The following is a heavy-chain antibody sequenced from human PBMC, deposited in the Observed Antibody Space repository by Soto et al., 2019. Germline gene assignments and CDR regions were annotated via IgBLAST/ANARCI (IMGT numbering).Heavy chain of an antibody. Sequence: PGGSLRLSCAASGFTFSSYAMSWVRQAPGKGLEWVSAISGSGGSTYYADSVKGRFTISRDNSKNTLYLQMNSLRAEDTAVYYCAKGRVDYYGSGSYRLGIHDYWGQGTLVTVSS. V-gene: IGHV3-23*01. CDR1: GFTFSSYA. J-gene: IGHJ4*02. D-gene: IGHD3-10*01. CDR3: AKGRVDYYGSGSYRLGIHDY. CDR2: ISGSGGST.